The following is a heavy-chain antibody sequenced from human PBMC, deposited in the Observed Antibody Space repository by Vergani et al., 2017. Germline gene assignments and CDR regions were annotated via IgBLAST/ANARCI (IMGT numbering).Heavy chain of an antibody. CDR3: ARAPYQVAAAGSTKGAFDI. V-gene: IGHV4-31*03. CDR2: IYYSGST. CDR1: VGSISSGGYY. Sequence: QVQLQESGPGLVKPSQTLSLTCPVSVGSISSGGYYWSWIRQHPGKGLEWIGYIYYSGSTYYNPSLKSRVTISVDTSKNQFSLKLSSVTAADTAVYYCARAPYQVAAAGSTKGAFDIWGQGTMVTVSS. D-gene: IGHD6-13*01. J-gene: IGHJ3*02.